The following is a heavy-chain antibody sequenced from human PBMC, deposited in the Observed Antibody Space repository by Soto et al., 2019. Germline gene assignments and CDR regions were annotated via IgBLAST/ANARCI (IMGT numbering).Heavy chain of an antibody. Sequence: PSETLSLTCTVSGASISSSYWSWIRQSPERGLEWIAYVYHTGATNYNPSLKSRVTISLDTSKNQFSLKVSSVTAADTAVYYCASEIFDYYDSSGYLGYWGQGTLVTVSS. J-gene: IGHJ4*02. CDR1: GASISSSY. CDR3: ASEIFDYYDSSGYLGY. D-gene: IGHD3-22*01. CDR2: VYHTGAT. V-gene: IGHV4-59*01.